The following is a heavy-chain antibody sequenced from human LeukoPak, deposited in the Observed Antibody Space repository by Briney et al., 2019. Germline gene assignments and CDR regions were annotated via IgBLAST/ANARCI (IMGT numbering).Heavy chain of an antibody. Sequence: GGSLRLSCVASGFTFTGHSMHWVRQAPGKGLEWVAVVASDEKTIFYADSLKGRFTISRDNSKNTVYLQMNSLRDEDTAVYYCARERQGGATPFDYWGQGSLVSVSS. V-gene: IGHV3-30*04. CDR3: ARERQGGATPFDY. CDR2: VASDEKTI. D-gene: IGHD1-26*01. CDR1: GFTFTGHS. J-gene: IGHJ4*02.